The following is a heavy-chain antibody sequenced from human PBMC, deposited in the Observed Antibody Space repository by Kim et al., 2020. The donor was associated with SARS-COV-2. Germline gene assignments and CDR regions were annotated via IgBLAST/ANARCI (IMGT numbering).Heavy chain of an antibody. V-gene: IGHV3-53*01. J-gene: IGHJ4*02. Sequence: VKGRFTISRDNSKNTLYLQMNSLRAEDTAVYYCASKGYYYDSSGYLVVDYWGQGTLVTVSS. CDR3: ASKGYYYDSSGYLVVDY. D-gene: IGHD3-22*01.